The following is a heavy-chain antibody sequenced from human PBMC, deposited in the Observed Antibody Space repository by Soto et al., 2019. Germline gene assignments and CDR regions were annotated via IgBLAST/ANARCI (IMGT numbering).Heavy chain of an antibody. V-gene: IGHV4-59*03. J-gene: IGHJ4*02. D-gene: IGHD2-21*01. CDR2: IHCVGSV. CDR3: AGGREIARFDY. Sequence: QVHLQESGPRQVKPSETLSLTCNVSVTSISRDHWTWIRQPPGRGLVWIGLIHCVGSVNTRPSFRSRATLSEDQSKNQFSLQLDSVTTADTAVYFCAGGREIARFDYWGQGVVVTVS. CDR1: VTSISRDH.